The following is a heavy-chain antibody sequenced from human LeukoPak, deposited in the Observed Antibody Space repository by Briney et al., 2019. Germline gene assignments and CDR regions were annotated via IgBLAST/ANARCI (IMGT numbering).Heavy chain of an antibody. CDR2: INHSGST. CDR1: GGSFSGYY. CDR3: ARGGTWPTYSDY. Sequence: PSETLSLTCGVYGGSFSGYYWSWIRHRPGKGLEWIGEINHSGSTNHNPSLKSRVTISVDTSKNQFSLKLTSVTAADTAVFYCARGGTWPTYSDYWGQGILVTVSS. J-gene: IGHJ4*02. V-gene: IGHV4-34*01. D-gene: IGHD5-12*01.